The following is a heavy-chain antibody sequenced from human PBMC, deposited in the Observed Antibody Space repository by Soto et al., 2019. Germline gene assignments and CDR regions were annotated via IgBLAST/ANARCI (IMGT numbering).Heavy chain of an antibody. V-gene: IGHV1-18*01. CDR3: ARDYYCSGGSCLDSFVY. CDR1: GYTFTSYG. J-gene: IGHJ4*02. Sequence: QVQLVQSGAEVKKPGASVKVSCKASGYTFTSYGISWVRQAPGQGLEWMGWISAYNGITKYAQKLQGRVTMTTDTPTSTAYMELRSLRSDDPAVYYCARDYYCSGGSCLDSFVYWGQGSLVTVSS. CDR2: ISAYNGIT. D-gene: IGHD2-15*01.